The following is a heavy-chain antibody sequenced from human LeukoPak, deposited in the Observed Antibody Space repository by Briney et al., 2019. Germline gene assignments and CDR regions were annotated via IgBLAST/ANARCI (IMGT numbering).Heavy chain of an antibody. V-gene: IGHV4-34*01. Sequence: SETLSLTCAVYGGSFSGYYWSWIRQPPGKGLEWIGEINHSGSTNYNPSLKSRVTISVDTSKNQFSLKLSSVTAADTAVYYCARGGYSYDYQTEIASVFYYYYMDVWGKGTTVTVSS. J-gene: IGHJ6*03. CDR3: ARGGYSYDYQTEIASVFYYYYMDV. CDR2: INHSGST. D-gene: IGHD5-18*01. CDR1: GGSFSGYY.